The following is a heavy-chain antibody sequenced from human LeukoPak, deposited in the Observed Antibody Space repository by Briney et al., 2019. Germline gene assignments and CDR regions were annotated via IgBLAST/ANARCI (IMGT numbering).Heavy chain of an antibody. D-gene: IGHD3-3*01. V-gene: IGHV3-23*01. Sequence: GGSLRLSCAASGFTFSNYAMAWVRQAPGKGLEWVSLISGSGDATYYTDSVKGRFSISRDNAKNSLYLQMNSLRAEDTAVYFCARYGPNDSPFDYWGQGTLVTVSS. J-gene: IGHJ4*02. CDR2: ISGSGDAT. CDR3: ARYGPNDSPFDY. CDR1: GFTFSNYA.